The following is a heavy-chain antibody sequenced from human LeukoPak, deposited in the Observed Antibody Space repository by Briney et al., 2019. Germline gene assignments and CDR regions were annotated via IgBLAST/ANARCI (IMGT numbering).Heavy chain of an antibody. CDR1: GYSFTSYW. V-gene: IGHV5-51*01. J-gene: IGHJ4*02. Sequence: GESLKISCQGSGYSFTSYWIGWVRQMPGKGLEWMGIIYPGDSDTRYSPSFQGQVTISADKSISTAYLQWSSLKASDTAMYYCARQYTSGWSTRHFDYWGQGTLVTVSS. CDR2: IYPGDSDT. D-gene: IGHD6-19*01. CDR3: ARQYTSGWSTRHFDY.